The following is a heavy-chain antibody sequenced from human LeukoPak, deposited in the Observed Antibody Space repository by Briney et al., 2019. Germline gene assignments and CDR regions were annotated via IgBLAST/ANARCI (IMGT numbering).Heavy chain of an antibody. CDR3: ARMMDIVATIGFDP. CDR2: IYYSGST. J-gene: IGHJ5*02. CDR1: GGSISSYY. D-gene: IGHD5-12*01. V-gene: IGHV4-59*01. Sequence: SETLSLTCTVSGGSISSYYWSWIRQPPGKGTEWLGYIYYSGSTNYNPSLKSRVTISVDTSKNQFSLKLSSVTAADTAVYYCARMMDIVATIGFDPWGQGTLVTVSS.